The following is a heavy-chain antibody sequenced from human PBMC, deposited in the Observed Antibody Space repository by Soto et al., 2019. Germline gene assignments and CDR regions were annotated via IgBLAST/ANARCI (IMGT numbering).Heavy chain of an antibody. J-gene: IGHJ4*02. CDR3: ASGEWELLRFDY. CDR1: GGSISSSSYY. CDR2: IYYSGST. V-gene: IGHV4-39*01. D-gene: IGHD1-26*01. Sequence: QLQLQELGPGLVKPSETLSLTCTVSGGSISSSSYYWGWIRQPPGKGLEWIGSIYYSGSTYYNPSLKSRVTISVDTSKNQFSLKLSSVTAADTAVYYCASGEWELLRFDYWGQGTLVTVSS.